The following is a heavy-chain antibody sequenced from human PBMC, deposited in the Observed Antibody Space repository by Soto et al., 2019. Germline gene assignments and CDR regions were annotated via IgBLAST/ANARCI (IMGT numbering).Heavy chain of an antibody. CDR3: AKDYSPGVVIINYYYMDV. CDR1: GFTFSSYA. V-gene: IGHV3-23*01. J-gene: IGHJ6*03. CDR2: ISGSGGST. Sequence: GSLRLSCAASGFTFSSYAMSWVRQAPGKGLEWVSTISGSGGSTYYADSVQGRFTISRDNSKNTLYLQMNSLRAEDTAVYYCAKDYSPGVVIINYYYMDVWGKGTTVTVSS. D-gene: IGHD3-3*01.